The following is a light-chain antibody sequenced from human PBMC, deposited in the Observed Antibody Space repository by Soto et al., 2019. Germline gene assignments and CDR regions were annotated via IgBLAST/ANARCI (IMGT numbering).Light chain of an antibody. CDR2: GAS. CDR1: QGVSSSY. J-gene: IGKJ1*01. V-gene: IGKV3-20*01. CDR3: QQSATSTWT. Sequence: EIVLTQSPGTLSLSAGERDTLSCRASQGVSSSYLAWYQQKPGQAPRVVIYGASSRATGIPDRFRGSGSGTDFTLIISRLEPEDFAVYYCQQSATSTWTFGQGTKV.